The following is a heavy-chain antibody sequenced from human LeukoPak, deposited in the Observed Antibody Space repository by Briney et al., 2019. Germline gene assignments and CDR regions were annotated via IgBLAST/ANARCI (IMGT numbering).Heavy chain of an antibody. Sequence: GGSLRLSCAASGFTFSSYAMSWVRQAPGKGLEWVSAISGSGGSTYYADSVKGRFTISRDNSKNTLYLQMNSLRAEDTAVYYCARGYCSGGSCSYGMDVWGQGTTVTVSS. CDR2: ISGSGGST. D-gene: IGHD2-15*01. J-gene: IGHJ6*02. V-gene: IGHV3-23*01. CDR1: GFTFSSYA. CDR3: ARGYCSGGSCSYGMDV.